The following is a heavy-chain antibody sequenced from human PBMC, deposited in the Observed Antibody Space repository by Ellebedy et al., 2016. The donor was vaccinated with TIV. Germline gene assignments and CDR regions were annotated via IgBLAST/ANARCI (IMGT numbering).Heavy chain of an antibody. V-gene: IGHV3-21*01. CDR3: VRTPTGYDPRHFDY. J-gene: IGHJ4*02. CDR2: IGRPSTYI. CDR1: GFNFSTCS. Sequence: GESLKISXVGSGFNFSTCSMSWVRQAPGKGLDWVSSIGRPSTYIYYADSVRGRFTVSRDNAKNSLYLQMNGLRVEDTAMYYCVRTPTGYDPRHFDYWGQGTLVTVSS. D-gene: IGHD5-12*01.